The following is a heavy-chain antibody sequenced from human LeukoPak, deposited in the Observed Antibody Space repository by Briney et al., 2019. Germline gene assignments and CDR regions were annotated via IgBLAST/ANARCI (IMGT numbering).Heavy chain of an antibody. CDR1: GFTFSSYA. CDR2: ISGSGGST. J-gene: IGHJ4*02. V-gene: IGHV3-23*01. CDR3: AREDGSNWDY. Sequence: GGSLRLSCAASGFTFSSYAMSWVRQAPGKGLEWVSAISGSGGSTYYADSVKGRVTISRDKSKNTLYLQINSLRAEDTAVYYCAREDGSNWDYWGQGTLVTVSS. D-gene: IGHD5-24*01.